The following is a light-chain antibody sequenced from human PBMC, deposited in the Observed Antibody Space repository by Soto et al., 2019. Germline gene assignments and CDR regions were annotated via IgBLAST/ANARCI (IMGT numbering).Light chain of an antibody. CDR2: DTT. CDR3: QSFDSSRIGLL. J-gene: IGLJ2*01. Sequence: QSVLTQPPSVTGAPGQRVTISCTGSHSDIGAGYGVHWYQQFPHSAPKLLIYDTTNWPSGVPDRFSGSRSGTSASLAITGLQAEDEADYYCQSFDSSRIGLLFGGGTKVTVL. V-gene: IGLV1-40*01. CDR1: HSDIGAGYG.